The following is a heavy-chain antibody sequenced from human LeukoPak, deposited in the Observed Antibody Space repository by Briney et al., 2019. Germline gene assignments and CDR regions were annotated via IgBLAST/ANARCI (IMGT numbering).Heavy chain of an antibody. V-gene: IGHV3-30*02. J-gene: IGHJ3*02. Sequence: GGSLRLSCAASGFTFSSYGMHWVRQAPGKGLEWVAFIRYDGSNKYYADSVKGRFTISRDNSKNTLYLQMNSLRAEDTAVYYCARSMIVVAFLDAFDIWGQGTMVTVSS. D-gene: IGHD3-22*01. CDR3: ARSMIVVAFLDAFDI. CDR2: IRYDGSNK. CDR1: GFTFSSYG.